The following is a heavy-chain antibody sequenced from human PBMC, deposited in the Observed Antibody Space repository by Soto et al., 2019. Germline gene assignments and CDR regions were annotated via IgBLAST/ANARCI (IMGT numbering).Heavy chain of an antibody. V-gene: IGHV1-69*12. CDR1: GGTFRTSA. CDR2: IMPVFRRP. Sequence: QVQLVQSGAEVKKPGSSVKVSCKASGGTFRTSAISWVRQAPGQGLEWVGGIMPVFRRPKYAQNFQDRVASTADESTSTAYMELSSLRSDDTAVYYCARDKDRLQLGGNYYYMLDVWGQGTAVTVSS. CDR3: ARDKDRLQLGGNYYYMLDV. J-gene: IGHJ6*02. D-gene: IGHD1-1*01.